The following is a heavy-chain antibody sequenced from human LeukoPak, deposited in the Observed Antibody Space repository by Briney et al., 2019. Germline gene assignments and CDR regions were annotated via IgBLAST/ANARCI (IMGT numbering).Heavy chain of an antibody. J-gene: IGHJ5*02. CDR1: GYTFTSYA. V-gene: IGHV1-18*01. CDR3: ARASPLNYDFWSGYAAYNWFDP. CDR2: ISAYNGNT. Sequence: ASVKVSCKASGYTFTSYAMHWVRQAPGQGLEWMGWISAYNGNTNYAQKLQGRVTMTTDTSTSTAYMELRSLRSDDTAVYYCARASPLNYDFWSGYAAYNWFDPWGQGTLVTVSS. D-gene: IGHD3-3*01.